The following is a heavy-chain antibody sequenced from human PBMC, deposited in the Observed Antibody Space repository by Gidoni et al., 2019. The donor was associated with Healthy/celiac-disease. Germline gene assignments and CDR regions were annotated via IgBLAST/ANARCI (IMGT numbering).Heavy chain of an antibody. D-gene: IGHD3-16*01. CDR1: GFTFSDYY. CDR3: ARAGGSTAYYYYYYMDV. V-gene: IGHV3-11*06. CDR2: ISSSSSYT. Sequence: QVQLVESGGGLVKPGGSLRLSCAASGFTFSDYYISWIRQAPGKGLEWVSYISSSSSYTNYADSVKGRFTISRDNAKNSLYLQMNSLRAEDTAVYYCARAGGSTAYYYYYYMDVWGKGTTVTVSS. J-gene: IGHJ6*03.